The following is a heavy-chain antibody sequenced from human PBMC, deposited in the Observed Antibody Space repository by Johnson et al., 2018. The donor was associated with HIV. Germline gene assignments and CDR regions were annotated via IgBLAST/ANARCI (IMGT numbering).Heavy chain of an antibody. CDR2: ISSSGSTI. V-gene: IGHV3-11*04. D-gene: IGHD4-23*01. Sequence: QEQLVESGGGVVQPGGSLRLSCAASGFTFSDYYMSWIRQAPGKGLEWVSYISSSGSTIYYADSVKGRFTISRENAKNSLYLQMNSLRAGDTAVYYCAREAQTQAFDIWGQGTMVTVSS. J-gene: IGHJ3*02. CDR1: GFTFSDYY. CDR3: AREAQTQAFDI.